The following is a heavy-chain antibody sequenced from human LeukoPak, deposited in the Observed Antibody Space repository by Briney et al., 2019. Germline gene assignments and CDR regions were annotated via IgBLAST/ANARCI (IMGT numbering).Heavy chain of an antibody. V-gene: IGHV3-53*01. J-gene: IGHJ5*02. CDR2: IYGGGNI. D-gene: IGHD6-19*01. CDR3: AKDPAIAVAARGNWFDP. Sequence: GGSLRLSCAASGFTVSSNYMNWVRQAPGKGLEWVSVIYGGGNIYYADFVKGRFTISRDNSKNTLYLQMNSLRAEDTAIYYCAKDPAIAVAARGNWFDPWGQGTLVTVSS. CDR1: GFTVSSNY.